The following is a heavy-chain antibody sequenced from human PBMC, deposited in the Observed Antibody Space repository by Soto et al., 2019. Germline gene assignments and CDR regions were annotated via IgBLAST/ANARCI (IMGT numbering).Heavy chain of an antibody. CDR3: VGGGWRGGMNV. D-gene: IGHD6-19*01. J-gene: IGHJ6*02. CDR2: ISNTDATT. Sequence: QVQLVESGGGLVKPGGSLRLSCAGSGFTFSDFYMTWIRQAPGKGLEWVSYISNTDATTIYADSVEGRFSISRDNAKNSLYLQMNSLRAEDRAVFFCVGGGWRGGMNVWGQGTTVTVSS. V-gene: IGHV3-11*01. CDR1: GFTFSDFY.